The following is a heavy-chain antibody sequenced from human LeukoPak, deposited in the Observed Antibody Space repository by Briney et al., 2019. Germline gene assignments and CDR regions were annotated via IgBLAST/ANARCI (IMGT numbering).Heavy chain of an antibody. V-gene: IGHV1-46*01. CDR3: ARDPRIAEAVKVFDY. D-gene: IGHD6-19*01. CDR1: GYTFTNYY. J-gene: IGHJ4*02. Sequence: ASVKVSCKASGYTFTNYYLHWVRQAPGQGLEWMGIINPSGGSTTYAQRFQGRVTMTRDTSTSTVYMELSSLRSEDTAMYYCARDPRIAEAVKVFDYWGQGALVTVSS. CDR2: INPSGGST.